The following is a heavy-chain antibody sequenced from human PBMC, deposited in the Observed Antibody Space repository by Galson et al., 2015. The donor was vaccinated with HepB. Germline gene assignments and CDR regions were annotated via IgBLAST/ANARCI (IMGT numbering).Heavy chain of an antibody. CDR3: AKDLIPLLALDTAMNSFDY. D-gene: IGHD5-18*01. Sequence: SLRLSCAASGFTFSSYAMSWVRQAPGKGLEWVSAISGSGGSTYYADSVKGRFTISRDNSKNTLYLQMNSLRAEDTAVYYCAKDLIPLLALDTAMNSFDYWGQGTLVTVSS. CDR1: GFTFSSYA. V-gene: IGHV3-23*01. CDR2: ISGSGGST. J-gene: IGHJ4*02.